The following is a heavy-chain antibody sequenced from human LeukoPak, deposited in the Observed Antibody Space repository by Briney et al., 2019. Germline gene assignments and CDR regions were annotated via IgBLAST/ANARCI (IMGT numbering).Heavy chain of an antibody. CDR3: ASLGGKGDYYYYGMDV. J-gene: IGHJ6*02. CDR1: GFTFSSYA. V-gene: IGHV3-23*01. CDR2: ISGSGGST. Sequence: PGGSLRLSCAASGFTFSSYAMSWVRQAPGKGLEWVSAISGSGGSTYYADSVKGRFTISRDNSKNTLYLQMNSLRAEDTAVYYCASLGGKGDYYYYGMDVWGQGTTVTVSS. D-gene: IGHD3-16*01.